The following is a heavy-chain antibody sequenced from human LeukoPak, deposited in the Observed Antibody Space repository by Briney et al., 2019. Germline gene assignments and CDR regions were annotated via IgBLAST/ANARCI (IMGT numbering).Heavy chain of an antibody. D-gene: IGHD3-10*01. Sequence: GGSLRLSCAASGYTFDDYAMHWVRQAPGKGLEWVSGISWDSGSIGYADSVKGRFTISRDNAKNSLYLQMNSLRAEDTALYYCAKGPDYGSGSYPSYWGQGTLVTVSS. V-gene: IGHV3-9*01. J-gene: IGHJ4*02. CDR2: ISWDSGSI. CDR1: GYTFDDYA. CDR3: AKGPDYGSGSYPSY.